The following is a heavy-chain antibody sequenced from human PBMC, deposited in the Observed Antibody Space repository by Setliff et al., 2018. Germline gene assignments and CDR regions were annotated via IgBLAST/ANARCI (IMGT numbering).Heavy chain of an antibody. CDR1: GGTLSTYA. Sequence: GASVKVSCKTSGGTLSTYAISWVRQAPGQGLEWMGGIIPIFGTANYAQKFQGRVTITTDESTSTAHMELSSLRSEDTAVYYCASPENYLDSSGYYVYYFDYWGQGTLVTVSS. CDR2: IIPIFGTA. D-gene: IGHD3-22*01. J-gene: IGHJ4*02. CDR3: ASPENYLDSSGYYVYYFDY. V-gene: IGHV1-69*05.